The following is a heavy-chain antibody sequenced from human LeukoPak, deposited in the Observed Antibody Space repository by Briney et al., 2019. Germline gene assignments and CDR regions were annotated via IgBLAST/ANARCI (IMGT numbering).Heavy chain of an antibody. J-gene: IGHJ4*02. CDR1: GFSFSTSGVG. Sequence: SGPTLVNPTQTLTLTCTFSGFSFSTSGVGEGWIRQAPGKALEWLAVIYWDEDERYRPSLKSRLTINKDTSKNQVVLTMTNMDPVDTATYYCARSPYYDILTGSRGTFDYWGRGILVTVSS. CDR3: ARSPYYDILTGSRGTFDY. V-gene: IGHV2-5*02. D-gene: IGHD3-9*01. CDR2: IYWDEDE.